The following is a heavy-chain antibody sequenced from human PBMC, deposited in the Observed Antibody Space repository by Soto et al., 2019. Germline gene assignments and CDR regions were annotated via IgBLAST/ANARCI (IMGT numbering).Heavy chain of an antibody. CDR2: IYYSGST. D-gene: IGHD2-2*01. J-gene: IGHJ6*02. Sequence: SETLSLTCSVSGGSINSDYWSWLRQPPGKGLEWIGYIYYSGSTNYNPSLKSRVTISVDTSKSQFSLKLSSVTGADTVVYYCARGLGVVVSAAMLGYYGMDVWGQGTTVTVS. CDR1: GGSINSDY. V-gene: IGHV4-59*01. CDR3: ARGLGVVVSAAMLGYYGMDV.